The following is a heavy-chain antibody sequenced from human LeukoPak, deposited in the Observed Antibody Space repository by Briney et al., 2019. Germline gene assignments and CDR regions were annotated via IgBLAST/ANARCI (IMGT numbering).Heavy chain of an antibody. CDR1: GFTFSTSA. D-gene: IGHD1-20*01. V-gene: IGHV3-23*01. CDR2: ISSSGGDT. Sequence: PGGSLRLSCAASGFTFSTSAMSWVRQAPGKGLEWVSGISSSGGDTPYADSVKGRFTISRDNSKNTLYLQMNSLRAEDTAVYYCAKNNSGLQPFDYWGQGTLGTVSS. J-gene: IGHJ4*02. CDR3: AKNNSGLQPFDY.